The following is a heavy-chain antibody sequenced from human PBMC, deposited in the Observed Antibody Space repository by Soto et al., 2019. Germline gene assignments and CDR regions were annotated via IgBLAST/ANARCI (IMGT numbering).Heavy chain of an antibody. D-gene: IGHD6-19*01. V-gene: IGHV4-61*01. J-gene: IGHJ4*02. CDR3: ARAFSSGWLDY. CDR2: IYYSGST. CDR1: GGSVSSGSYY. Sequence: PSETLSLTCTVSGGSVSSGSYYWSWIRQPTGKGLEWIGYIYYSGSTNYNPSLKSRVTISVDTSKNQFSLKLSSVTAADTAVYYCARAFSSGWLDYWGQGTLVTVSS.